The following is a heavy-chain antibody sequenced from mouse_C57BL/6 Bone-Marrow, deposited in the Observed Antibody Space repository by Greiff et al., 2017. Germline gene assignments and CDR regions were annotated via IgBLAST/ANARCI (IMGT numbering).Heavy chain of an antibody. CDR1: GYTFTNYW. CDR3: ARYDSYWYFDV. CDR2: IYPGGGYT. J-gene: IGHJ1*03. Sequence: QVQLQQSGAELVRPGTSVKMSCKASGYTFTNYWIGWAKQRPGHGLEWIGDIYPGGGYTNYNEKFKGKATLTAAKSSSTAYMQFSSLTSEDSAINYCARYDSYWYFDVWGTGTTVTVSS. V-gene: IGHV1-63*01. D-gene: IGHD2-4*01.